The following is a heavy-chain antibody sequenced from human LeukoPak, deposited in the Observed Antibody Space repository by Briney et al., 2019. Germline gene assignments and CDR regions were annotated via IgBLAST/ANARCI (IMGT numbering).Heavy chain of an antibody. Sequence: SDTLSLTCTVSGGSISSSTYHWGWIRQPPGKGLEWIGTIYYSGITDYNPSLKSRVTISVDTSKIQFSLKLSSVTAADTAVYYCASYRSAYADYWGQGTLVTVSS. CDR1: GGSISSSTYH. V-gene: IGHV4-39*01. J-gene: IGHJ4*02. D-gene: IGHD3-22*01. CDR3: ASYRSAYADY. CDR2: IYYSGIT.